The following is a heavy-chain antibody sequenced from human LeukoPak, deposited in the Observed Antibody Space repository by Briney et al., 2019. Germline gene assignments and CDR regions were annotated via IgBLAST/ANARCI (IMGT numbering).Heavy chain of an antibody. D-gene: IGHD3-3*01. J-gene: IGHJ1*01. CDR1: GFTFSSYA. Sequence: PGGSLRLSCAASGFTFSSYAMSWVRQAPGKGLEWVSAISGSGGSTYYADSVKGRFTISRDNSKNTLYLQVNSLRAEDTAVYYCAKEFDYDFWSGPRGYFQHWGQGTLVTVSS. V-gene: IGHV3-23*01. CDR3: AKEFDYDFWSGPRGYFQH. CDR2: ISGSGGST.